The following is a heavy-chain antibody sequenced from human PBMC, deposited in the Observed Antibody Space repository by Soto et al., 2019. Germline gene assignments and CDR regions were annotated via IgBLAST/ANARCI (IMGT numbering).Heavy chain of an antibody. J-gene: IGHJ4*02. D-gene: IGHD3-9*01. Sequence: GSLRLSCAASGFTFSSYAMSWVRQAPGKGLEWVSAISGSGGSTYYADSVKGRFTISRDNSKNTLYLQMNSLRAEDTAVYYCAKDSENYDILTGYYDYWGQGTLVTVSS. CDR1: GFTFSSYA. V-gene: IGHV3-23*01. CDR2: ISGSGGST. CDR3: AKDSENYDILTGYYDY.